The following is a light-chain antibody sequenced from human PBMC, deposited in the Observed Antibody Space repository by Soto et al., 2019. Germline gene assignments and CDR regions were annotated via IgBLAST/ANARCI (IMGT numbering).Light chain of an antibody. Sequence: QSALTQPPSASGSPGQSVTISCTGSSSDVGGYNYVSRYQQHPDKAPKLMLSEVSKRPSGVPDRFSGSKSGNTASLTVSGLQAEDEADYYCSSYAGSNVVFGGGTKLTVL. V-gene: IGLV2-8*01. CDR2: EVS. J-gene: IGLJ3*02. CDR1: SSDVGGYNY. CDR3: SSYAGSNVV.